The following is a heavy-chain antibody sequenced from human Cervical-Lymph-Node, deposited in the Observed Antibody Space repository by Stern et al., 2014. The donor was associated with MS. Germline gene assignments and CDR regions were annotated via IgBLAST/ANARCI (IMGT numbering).Heavy chain of an antibody. V-gene: IGHV4-59*01. CDR3: ARAGPYDYIWGNFRHRAFYFDS. J-gene: IGHJ4*02. D-gene: IGHD3-16*02. CDR1: SGFIGNNY. CDR2: LYYSGST. Sequence: VQLVESGPGLVKPSETLSLMCSVSSGFIGNNYWSWLRPPPGKGLEGIGHLYYSGSTYYNPSLKSRVTISLDTSKNQLSLRLSSVTAADTAVYYCARAGPYDYIWGNFRHRAFYFDSWGQGALVTVSS.